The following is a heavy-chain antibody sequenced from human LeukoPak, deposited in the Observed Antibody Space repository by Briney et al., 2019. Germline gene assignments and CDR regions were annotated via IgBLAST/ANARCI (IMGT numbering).Heavy chain of an antibody. CDR2: IIPIFGTA. Sequence: SVKVSCKASGGTFSGYAISWVRQAPGQGLEWMGGIIPIFGTANYAQKFQGRVTITADESTSTAYMELSSLRSEDTAVYYCASHDSSGYYVYDGVDYWGQGTLVTVSS. J-gene: IGHJ4*02. D-gene: IGHD3-22*01. V-gene: IGHV1-69*01. CDR1: GGTFSGYA. CDR3: ASHDSSGYYVYDGVDY.